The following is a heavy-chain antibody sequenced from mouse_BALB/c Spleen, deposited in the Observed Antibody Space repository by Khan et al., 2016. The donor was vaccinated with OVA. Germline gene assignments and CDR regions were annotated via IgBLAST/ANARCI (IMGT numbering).Heavy chain of an antibody. CDR2: INPSTGYT. J-gene: IGHJ3*01. D-gene: IGHD1-1*01. V-gene: IGHV1-7*01. CDR1: GYTFTSYW. Sequence: QVQLQQPGAELAKPGASVKMSCKASGYTFTSYWMHWVKQRPGQGLEWIGYINPSTGYTEYNQRFKDKATLTADKSSSTAYMQLSSLTSEESAVYYCANHGSSSAWLTYWGQGTLVTVSA. CDR3: ANHGSSSAWLTY.